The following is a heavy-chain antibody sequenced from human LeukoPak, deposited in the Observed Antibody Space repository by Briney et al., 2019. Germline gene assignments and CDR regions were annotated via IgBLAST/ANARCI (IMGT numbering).Heavy chain of an antibody. V-gene: IGHV3-7*01. CDR3: ARYLWDIVVVPSDYMDV. Sequence: GWSLRLSCAASGFTFSNYYMTWVRQAPGEGLEWVANIKQDGSEKYYVDSVRGRFTISRDNAKNSLYLQMNSLRAEDTAVYYCARYLWDIVVVPSDYMDVWGKGTTVTVSS. D-gene: IGHD2-2*01. CDR2: IKQDGSEK. J-gene: IGHJ6*03. CDR1: GFTFSNYY.